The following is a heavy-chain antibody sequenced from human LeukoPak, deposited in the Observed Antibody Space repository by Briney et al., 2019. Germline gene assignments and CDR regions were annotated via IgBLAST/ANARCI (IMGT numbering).Heavy chain of an antibody. Sequence: SETLSLTCSVSGGSIRNDYWNWLRQPAGKGLEWIGRIYASGSTNYNPSLKSRVTISMDKSKNHFSLNLKSVTAADTAFYYCARDFYGDDGHHPFDYWGQGIQVTVSS. D-gene: IGHD2/OR15-2a*01. CDR2: IYASGST. CDR3: ARDFYGDDGHHPFDY. J-gene: IGHJ4*02. V-gene: IGHV4-4*07. CDR1: GGSIRNDY.